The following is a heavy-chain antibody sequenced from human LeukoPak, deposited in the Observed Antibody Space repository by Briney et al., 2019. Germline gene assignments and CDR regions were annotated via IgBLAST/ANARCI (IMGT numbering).Heavy chain of an antibody. CDR2: IIPIFGTA. CDR3: ARVGGTTIQYYYYYYMDV. D-gene: IGHD1-7*01. CDR1: GGTFSSYA. V-gene: IGHV1-69*06. J-gene: IGHJ6*03. Sequence: SVKVSCKASGGTFSSYAISWVRQAPGQGLEWMGGIIPIFGTASYAQKFQGRVTITADKSTSTAYMELSSLRSEDTAVYYCARVGGTTIQYYYYYYMDVWGKGTTVTVSS.